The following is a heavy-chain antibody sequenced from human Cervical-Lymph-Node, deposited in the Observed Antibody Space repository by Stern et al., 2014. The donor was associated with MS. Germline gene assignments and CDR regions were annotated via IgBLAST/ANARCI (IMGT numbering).Heavy chain of an antibody. CDR1: GFTFSSYT. CDR2: IGITRTYI. V-gene: IGHV3-21*01. D-gene: IGHD6-6*01. J-gene: IGHJ4*02. Sequence: ESGGGLVKPGGSLRLSCAASGFTFSSYTMTWVRQAPGKGLELVSSIGITRTYIYYSDSVKGRFTISMSDNQNTQYPQMNGLRAEDTAVYCWTRDLEYSSSLPFDFWGQGTLVTVSS. CDR3: TRDLEYSSSLPFDF.